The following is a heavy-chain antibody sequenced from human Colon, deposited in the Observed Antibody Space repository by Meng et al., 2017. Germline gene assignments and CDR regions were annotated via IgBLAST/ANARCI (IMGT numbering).Heavy chain of an antibody. Sequence: SETLSLTCPVTDYSINTYYWSWIRPLPGHGLEWTGNSFYSGKSNYNPSFKSRVTISVDTSKGQVSLNVNCVASADRAFYYCAGGSSFNRVWDDRLPSWGQETLVTVSS. CDR3: AGGSSFNRVWDDRLPS. J-gene: IGHJ5*02. D-gene: IGHD1-1*01. CDR2: SFYSGKS. V-gene: IGHV4-59*01. CDR1: DYSINTYY.